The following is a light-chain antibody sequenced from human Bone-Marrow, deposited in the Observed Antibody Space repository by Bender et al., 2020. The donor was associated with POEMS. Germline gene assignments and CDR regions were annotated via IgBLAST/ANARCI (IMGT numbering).Light chain of an antibody. CDR3: EAWDDSRSGRV. J-gene: IGLJ3*02. CDR2: DVS. V-gene: IGLV2-14*03. Sequence: SALTQPASVSGSPGQSITISCTGTSSDVGGNDYVSWYQQHPGKAPKLMIYDVSKRPSGVPDRFSGSKSGTSASLAISGLRSEDEADYYCEAWDDSRSGRVFGGGTKLTVL. CDR1: SSDVGGNDY.